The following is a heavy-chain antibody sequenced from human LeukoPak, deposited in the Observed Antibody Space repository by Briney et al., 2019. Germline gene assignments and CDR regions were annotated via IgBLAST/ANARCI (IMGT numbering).Heavy chain of an antibody. CDR1: GGSISSHF. J-gene: IGHJ4*02. D-gene: IGHD6-19*01. CDR2: IYNSGTT. CDR3: TKATQWLAFDY. V-gene: IGHV4-59*11. Sequence: PSETLSLTCTVSGGSISSHFWSWIRQRPGKGLEWVGNIYNSGTTNYNPSLKSGVTISVDTSKNQLSLQLTSVTAADTAVYYCTKATQWLAFDYWCRGTLVTVSS.